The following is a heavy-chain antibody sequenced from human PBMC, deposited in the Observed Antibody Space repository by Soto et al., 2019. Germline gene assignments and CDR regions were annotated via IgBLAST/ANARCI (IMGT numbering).Heavy chain of an antibody. Sequence: GGSLRLSCTGSGFTFSSYWMSWVRQAPGKGLKWVANIKEDGSEKNYVDSVQGRFTISRDNAKNILYLQMSSLRADDTAVYYCARDFQPNYGSSWAHHWGQGALVTVSS. CDR3: ARDFQPNYGSSWAHH. CDR2: IKEDGSEK. J-gene: IGHJ5*02. D-gene: IGHD6-13*01. V-gene: IGHV3-7*01. CDR1: GFTFSSYW.